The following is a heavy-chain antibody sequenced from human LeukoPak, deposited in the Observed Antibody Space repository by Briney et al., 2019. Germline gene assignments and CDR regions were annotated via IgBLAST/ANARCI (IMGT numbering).Heavy chain of an antibody. V-gene: IGHV3-30-3*01. J-gene: IGHJ6*02. CDR3: ARGGIVGPTSYFYYGMDV. CDR1: GFTFSSYA. CDR2: ISYDGSNK. D-gene: IGHD1-26*01. Sequence: HSGGSLRLSCAASGFTFSSYAMHWVRQAPGEGLEWVAVISYDGSNKYYADSMKGRFTISRDNSKNTLYLQMNSLRAEDTAVYYCARGGIVGPTSYFYYGMDVWGQGTTVTVSS.